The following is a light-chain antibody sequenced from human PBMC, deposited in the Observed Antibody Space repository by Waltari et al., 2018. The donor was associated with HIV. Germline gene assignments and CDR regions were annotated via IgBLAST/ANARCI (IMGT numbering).Light chain of an antibody. V-gene: IGKV1-5*03. Sequence: DIQLTQFPSTLSASVGDRLTITRRASQSMSSWLAWYQQKPGKAPKFLIYKPSSLESGVPSRFSGSGSGTEFTLTISSLQPDDFATYYCQQNKSYPYTFGEGTKVEIK. CDR3: QQNKSYPYT. CDR2: KPS. CDR1: QSMSSW. J-gene: IGKJ2*01.